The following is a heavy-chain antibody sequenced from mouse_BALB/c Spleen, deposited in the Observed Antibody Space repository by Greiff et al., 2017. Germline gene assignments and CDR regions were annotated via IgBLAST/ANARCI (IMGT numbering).Heavy chain of an antibody. CDR2: ISSGGSYT. J-gene: IGHJ4*01. V-gene: IGHV5-6*01. CDR1: GFTFSSYG. D-gene: IGHD2-10*02. Sequence: EVQLVESGGDLVKPGGSLKLSCAASGFTFSSYGMSWVRQTPDKRLEWVATISSGGSYTYYPDSVKGRFTISRDNAKNTLDLQMSSLKSEDTAMYYCARQKYGNLYAMDYWGQGTSVTVSS. CDR3: ARQKYGNLYAMDY.